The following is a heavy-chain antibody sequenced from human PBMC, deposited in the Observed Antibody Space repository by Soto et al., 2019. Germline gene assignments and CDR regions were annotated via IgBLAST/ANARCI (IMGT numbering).Heavy chain of an antibody. CDR2: VHYSGRT. Sequence: SETLSLTCTVSGGSFSKSSYYWGWIRQPPGKGLEWIGNVHYSGRTYYNPSLKSRVTISVDTSTNQFSLKLTSVTAADTAVYYCARRDRSGYSYWLDTWGQGTLVTVSS. D-gene: IGHD3-22*01. CDR1: GGSFSKSSYY. V-gene: IGHV4-39*01. CDR3: ARRDRSGYSYWLDT. J-gene: IGHJ5*02.